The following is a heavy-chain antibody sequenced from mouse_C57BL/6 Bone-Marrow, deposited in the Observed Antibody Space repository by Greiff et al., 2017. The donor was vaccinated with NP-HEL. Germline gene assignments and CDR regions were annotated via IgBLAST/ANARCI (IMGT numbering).Heavy chain of an antibody. J-gene: IGHJ1*03. D-gene: IGHD2-2*01. V-gene: IGHV14-4*01. CDR2: IDPENGDI. CDR3: TTFAGYDEGWYFDV. CDR1: GFNFKDDD. Sequence: EVKLMESGAELVRPGASVKLSCTASGFNFKDDDMHWVKQRPEQGLEWIGWIDPENGDIEYASKFQGKATMTADTSSNTAYLQLSSLTSEDTAVYYCTTFAGYDEGWYFDVWGTGTTVTVSS.